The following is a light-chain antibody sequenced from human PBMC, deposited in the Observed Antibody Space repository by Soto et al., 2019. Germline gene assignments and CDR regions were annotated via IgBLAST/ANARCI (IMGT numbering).Light chain of an antibody. V-gene: IGKV1-5*01. CDR3: XQYKDYPFT. J-gene: IGKJ3*01. CDR1: QTIRGW. Sequence: DIQMTQSPSTLSASVGDRVSITCRASQTIRGWLAWYQQKPGKAPKLLIYDGSSLQSGVPSRFSGRESGAEFTLTISGLQPXDFATYXXXQYKDYPFTFGPGTKVETK. CDR2: DGS.